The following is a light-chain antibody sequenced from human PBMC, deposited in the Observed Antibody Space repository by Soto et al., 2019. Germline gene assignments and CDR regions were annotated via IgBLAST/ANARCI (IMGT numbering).Light chain of an antibody. CDR3: QTWGTGIRV. J-gene: IGLJ3*02. V-gene: IGLV4-69*01. Sequence: QLVLTQSPSASASLGASVKLTCTLSSGHSSYAIAWHQQQPEKGPRYLMKLNSDGRHSKGDGIPDRFSRSSSGAERYLTISSLQSEDESDYYCQTWGTGIRVFGGVTKLTVL. CDR2: LNSDGRH. CDR1: SGHSSYA.